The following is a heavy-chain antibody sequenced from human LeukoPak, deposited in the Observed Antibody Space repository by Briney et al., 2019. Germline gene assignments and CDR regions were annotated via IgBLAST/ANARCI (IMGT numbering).Heavy chain of an antibody. CDR2: INPSGGST. Sequence: ASVKVSCKASGYTFTSYYMHWVRQAPGRGLEWMGIINPSGGSTSYAQKFQGRVTMTRDTSTSTVYMELSSLRSEDTAVYYCARTSGITGCFDYWGQGTLVTVSS. V-gene: IGHV1-46*01. CDR1: GYTFTSYY. D-gene: IGHD1-20*01. CDR3: ARTSGITGCFDY. J-gene: IGHJ4*02.